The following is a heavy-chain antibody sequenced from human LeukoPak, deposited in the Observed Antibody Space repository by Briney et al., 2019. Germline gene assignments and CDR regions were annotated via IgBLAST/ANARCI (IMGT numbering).Heavy chain of an antibody. D-gene: IGHD6-13*01. CDR1: GGSISSYY. V-gene: IGHV4-59*08. CDR3: ARHSRAAAGTTPFDY. CDR2: IYYSGST. Sequence: SETLSLTCTVSGGSISSYYWSWIRQPPGKGLEWIGYIYYSGSTNYNPSLKSRVTISVDTSKNQFSLKLSSVTAADTAVHYCARHSRAAAGTTPFDYWGQGTLVTVSS. J-gene: IGHJ4*02.